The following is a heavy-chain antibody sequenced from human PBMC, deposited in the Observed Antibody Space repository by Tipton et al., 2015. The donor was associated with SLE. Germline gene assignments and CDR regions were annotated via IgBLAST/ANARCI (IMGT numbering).Heavy chain of an antibody. Sequence: SLRLSCAASGFTFDDYAMHWVRQAPGKGLEWVLGISWNSGSIGYADSVKGRFTISRDNAKNSLYLQMNSLRAEDTALYYCAKGITMVRGAFDYWGQGTLVTVSS. CDR1: GFTFDDYA. J-gene: IGHJ4*02. CDR2: ISWNSGSI. V-gene: IGHV3-9*01. D-gene: IGHD3-10*01. CDR3: AKGITMVRGAFDY.